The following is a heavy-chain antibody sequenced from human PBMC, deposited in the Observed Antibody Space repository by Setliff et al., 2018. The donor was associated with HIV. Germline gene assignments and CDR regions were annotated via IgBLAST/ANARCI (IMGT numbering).Heavy chain of an antibody. J-gene: IGHJ6*02. CDR3: AREDRIAPATRNYYYFGMDV. CDR1: GFILSEDW. V-gene: IGHV3-15*01. Sequence: GGSLRLSCAVSGFILSEDWMSWVRQAPGKGLEWLGRIKSKRDGGTIDYTAPVKGRFTISRDDSKNSLYLQMNSLKTEDTAMYYCAREDRIAPATRNYYYFGMDVWGQGTTVTVSS. CDR2: IKSKRDGGTI. D-gene: IGHD6-13*01.